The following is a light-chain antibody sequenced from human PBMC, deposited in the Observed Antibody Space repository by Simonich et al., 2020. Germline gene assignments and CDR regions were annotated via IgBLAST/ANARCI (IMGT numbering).Light chain of an antibody. J-gene: IGLJ2*01. V-gene: IGLV4-69*01. Sequence: QLVLTQSPSASASLGASVKLTCTLSSGHSSYAIAWHQQQPEKGPRYLMKLNSDGSHGKGDGIPERFSGYSSGAERYLTISSLQSEDEADYYCQTWGTGIVVFGGGTKLTVL. CDR3: QTWGTGIVV. CDR1: SGHSSYA. CDR2: LNSDGSH.